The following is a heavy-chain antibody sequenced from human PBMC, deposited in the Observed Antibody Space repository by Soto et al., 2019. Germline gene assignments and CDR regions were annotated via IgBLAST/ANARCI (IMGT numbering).Heavy chain of an antibody. Sequence: SETLSLTCTVSGGSVSSGSYYWSWIRQPPGKGLEWIGYIYYSGSTNYNPSLKSRVTISVDTSKNQFSLKLSSVTAADTAVYYCARETISGSYPYWGQGTLVTSPQ. CDR1: GGSVSSGSYY. J-gene: IGHJ4*02. CDR3: ARETISGSYPY. V-gene: IGHV4-61*01. D-gene: IGHD1-26*01. CDR2: IYYSGST.